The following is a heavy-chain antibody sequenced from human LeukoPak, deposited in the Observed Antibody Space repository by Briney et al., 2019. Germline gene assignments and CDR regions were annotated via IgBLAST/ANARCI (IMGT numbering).Heavy chain of an antibody. J-gene: IGHJ4*02. CDR3: ARDRWYCSSTSCYAGFVDY. V-gene: IGHV3-66*01. D-gene: IGHD2-2*01. CDR1: GFTVSSNY. Sequence: GGSLRLSCAASGFTVSSNYMSWVRQAPGKGLEWVSVIYSGGSTYYADSVKGRFTISRDNSKNTLYLQMNSLRAEDTAVYYCARDRWYCSSTSCYAGFVDYWGQGTLVTVSS. CDR2: IYSGGST.